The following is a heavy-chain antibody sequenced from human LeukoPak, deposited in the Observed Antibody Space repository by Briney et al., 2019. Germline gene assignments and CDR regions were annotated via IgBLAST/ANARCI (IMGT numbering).Heavy chain of an antibody. V-gene: IGHV4-61*02. D-gene: IGHD6-19*01. CDR2: IYTSGST. CDR1: GGSISSGDYY. CDR3: ARAGRRHSSGWYYFDY. J-gene: IGHJ4*02. Sequence: SETLSLTCTVSGGSISSGDYYWSWIRQPAGKGLEWIGRIYTSGSTNYNPSLKSRVTMSVDTSKNQFSLKLSSVTAADTAVYYCARAGRRHSSGWYYFDYWGQGTLVTVSS.